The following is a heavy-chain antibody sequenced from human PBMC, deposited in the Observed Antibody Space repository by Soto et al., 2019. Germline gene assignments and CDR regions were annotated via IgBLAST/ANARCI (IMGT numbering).Heavy chain of an antibody. V-gene: IGHV1-69*13. CDR3: ARVGYGDCVGWWAFDI. CDR2: IIPIFGTA. J-gene: IGHJ3*02. D-gene: IGHD4-17*01. Sequence: ASVKVSGKASGGTFSSYAISWVRQAPGQGLEWMGGIIPIFGTANYAQKFQGRVTITADESTSTAYMELSSLRSEDTAVYYCARVGYGDCVGWWAFDIWGQGTMVTVSS. CDR1: GGTFSSYA.